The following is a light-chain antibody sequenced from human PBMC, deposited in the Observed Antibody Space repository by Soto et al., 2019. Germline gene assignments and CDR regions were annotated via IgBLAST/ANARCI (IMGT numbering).Light chain of an antibody. CDR1: QGISSA. J-gene: IGKJ5*01. V-gene: IGKV1-13*02. Sequence: AIQLTQSPSSLSASVGDRVTITCRASQGISSALAWYQQKPGKAPKLLIYDASSLESGVPSRFSVSGSGTDFTLTISSLQPEDFATYYCQQFNSYLLITFGQGTRLEIK. CDR2: DAS. CDR3: QQFNSYLLIT.